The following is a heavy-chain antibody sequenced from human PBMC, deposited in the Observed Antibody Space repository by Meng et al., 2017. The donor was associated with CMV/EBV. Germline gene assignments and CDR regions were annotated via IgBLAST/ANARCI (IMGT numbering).Heavy chain of an antibody. CDR1: GGSVSSGSYY. V-gene: IGHV4-61*01. J-gene: IGHJ3*02. Sequence: SETLSLTCTVSGGSVSSGSYYWSWIRQPPGKGLEWIGYIYYSGSTNYNPSLKSRVTISVDTYKNQFSLKLSSVTAADTAVYYCARAHPYYDYVWGSYRSRGAFDIWGQGTMVTVSS. D-gene: IGHD3-16*02. CDR3: ARAHPYYDYVWGSYRSRGAFDI. CDR2: IYYSGST.